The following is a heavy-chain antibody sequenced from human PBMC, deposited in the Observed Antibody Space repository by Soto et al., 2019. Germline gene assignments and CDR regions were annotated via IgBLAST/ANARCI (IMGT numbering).Heavy chain of an antibody. J-gene: IGHJ6*02. CDR1: GYTFTSYV. CDR3: ARATLNQLYYYYGMDV. CDR2: ISAYNGNT. D-gene: IGHD2-2*01. Sequence: ASVKGSCRASGYTFTSYVISLLRQAPVQGLEWMGWISAYNGNTNYAQKHQGRVTMTTDTSTSTAYMELRSLRSDDTAVYYCARATLNQLYYYYGMDVWGQGTTVTVSS. V-gene: IGHV1-18*04.